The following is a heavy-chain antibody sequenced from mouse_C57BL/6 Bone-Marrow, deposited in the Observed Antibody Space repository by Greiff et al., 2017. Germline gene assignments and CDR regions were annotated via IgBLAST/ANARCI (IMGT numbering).Heavy chain of an antibody. CDR3: ARVIYYDYGWYFDV. J-gene: IGHJ1*03. D-gene: IGHD2-4*01. CDR2: IDPNSGGT. CDR1: GYTFTSYW. V-gene: IGHV1-72*01. Sequence: QVHVKQSGAELVKPGASVKLSCKASGYTFTSYWMHWVKQRPGRGLEWIGRIDPNSGGTKYNAKFKSKATLTVDKPSSTAYMQLSSLTSEDSAVYYCARVIYYDYGWYFDVWGTGTTVTVSS.